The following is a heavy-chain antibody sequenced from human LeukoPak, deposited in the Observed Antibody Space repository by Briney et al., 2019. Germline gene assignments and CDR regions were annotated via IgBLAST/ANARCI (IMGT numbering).Heavy chain of an antibody. CDR2: IIPIFGTA. D-gene: IGHD1-20*01. CDR3: ARERGNWNDTAFDT. J-gene: IGHJ3*02. CDR1: GGTFSSYA. V-gene: IGHV1-69*06. Sequence: SVKVSCEASGGTFSSYAISWVRQAPGQGLEWMGGIIPIFGTANYAQKFKGRVTITADKSTSTAYMELSSLRSEDTAVYYCARERGNWNDTAFDTWGQGTMVTASS.